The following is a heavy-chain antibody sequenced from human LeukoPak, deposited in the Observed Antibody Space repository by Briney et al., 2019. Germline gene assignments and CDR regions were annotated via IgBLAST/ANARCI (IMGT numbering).Heavy chain of an antibody. CDR1: VFTFSSYG. Sequence: GGSLRLSCAASVFTFSSYGMHGVRQAPGKGRECVAIIWYDGSNKYYADSVKGRFTISRDNSKNTLYLQMNSLRAEDTAVYYCAKDFSYYDSSGSGPDYWGQGTLVTVSS. V-gene: IGHV3-33*06. J-gene: IGHJ4*02. CDR3: AKDFSYYDSSGSGPDY. CDR2: IWYDGSNK. D-gene: IGHD3-22*01.